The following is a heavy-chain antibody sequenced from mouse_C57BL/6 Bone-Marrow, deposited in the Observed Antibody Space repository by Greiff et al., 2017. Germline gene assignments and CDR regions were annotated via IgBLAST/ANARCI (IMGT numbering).Heavy chain of an antibody. Sequence: EVQGVESGGDLVKPGGSLKLSCAASGFTFSSYGMSWVRQTPDKRLEWVATISSGGSYTYYPDSVKGRFTISRDKAKNTLYLQMSSLKSEDTAMYYCARRAYYSNYWFAYWGQGTLVTVSA. J-gene: IGHJ3*01. CDR1: GFTFSSYG. CDR2: ISSGGSYT. V-gene: IGHV5-6*01. D-gene: IGHD2-5*01. CDR3: ARRAYYSNYWFAY.